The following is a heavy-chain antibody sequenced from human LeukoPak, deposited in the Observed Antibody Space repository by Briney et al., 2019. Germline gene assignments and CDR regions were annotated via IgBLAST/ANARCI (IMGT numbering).Heavy chain of an antibody. V-gene: IGHV3-23*01. CDR3: ARAGGGNLGR. J-gene: IGHJ4*02. CDR1: GFTFSTYA. CDR2: LSPSGGNP. Sequence: PGGSLRLSCAASGFTFSTYAMSWVRQAPGKGLEWVSGLSPSGGNPIYADSVKGRFTISRDNSKNTLYLQMNSLRAEDTAVYYCARAGGGNLGRWGQGTLVTVSS. D-gene: IGHD4-23*01.